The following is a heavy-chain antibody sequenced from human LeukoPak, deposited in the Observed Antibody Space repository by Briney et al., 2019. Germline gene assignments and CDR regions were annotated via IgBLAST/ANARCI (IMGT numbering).Heavy chain of an antibody. CDR3: ARGYYDYSNWFDP. CDR1: GGSFSGYY. CDR2: INHSGST. J-gene: IGHJ5*02. Sequence: SETLSLTCAVYGGSFSGYYWSWIRQPPGKGLEWIGEINHSGSTNYNPSLQSRVTISVDTSKNQFSLKLSSVTAADTAVYYCARGYYDYSNWFDPWGQGTLVTVSS. D-gene: IGHD4-11*01. V-gene: IGHV4-34*01.